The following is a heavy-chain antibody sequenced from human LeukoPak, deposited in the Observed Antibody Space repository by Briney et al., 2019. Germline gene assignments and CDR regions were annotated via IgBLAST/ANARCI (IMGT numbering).Heavy chain of an antibody. Sequence: SETLSLTCAASGDSISSYYWSWIRQPPGKGLEWIGNIYDSGSTNYNPSLKSRVTISVDTSKNQFSLRLSSVTAADTAVYYCAKYSTSPYVTTRIDYWGQGNLVTVSS. V-gene: IGHV4-59*01. D-gene: IGHD6-6*01. J-gene: IGHJ4*02. CDR3: AKYSTSPYVTTRIDY. CDR1: GDSISSYY. CDR2: IYDSGST.